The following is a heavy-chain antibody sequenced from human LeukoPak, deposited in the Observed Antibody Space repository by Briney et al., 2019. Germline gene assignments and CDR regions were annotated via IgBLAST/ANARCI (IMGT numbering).Heavy chain of an antibody. V-gene: IGHV4-34*01. Sequence: PSETLSLTCAVYGDSLSRYYWTWIRQSPGKGLEWLGEINPSGSPDYNPSLKSPATISVDTSKNQFSLRLASVTAADTAVYYCASVRHDPLEYYYYIDVWGKGTTVTVSS. J-gene: IGHJ6*03. CDR2: INPSGSP. D-gene: IGHD2/OR15-2a*01. CDR1: GDSLSRYY. CDR3: ASVRHDPLEYYYYIDV.